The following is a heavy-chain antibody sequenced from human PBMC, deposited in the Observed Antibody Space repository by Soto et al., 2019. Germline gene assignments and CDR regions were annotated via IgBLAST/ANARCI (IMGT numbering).Heavy chain of an antibody. CDR1: GYTFTSYA. J-gene: IGHJ5*02. D-gene: IGHD6-13*01. V-gene: IGHV1-3*01. CDR3: AVSSWYGSVGWFAP. Sequence: PLASVKVSCKASGYTFTSYAMHWVRQAPGQRLEWMGWINAGNGNTKYSQKFQGRVTIIRDTSASTAYMELSSLRSEDTAVYYCAVSSWYGSVGWFAPWGQGTLVTVSS. CDR2: INAGNGNT.